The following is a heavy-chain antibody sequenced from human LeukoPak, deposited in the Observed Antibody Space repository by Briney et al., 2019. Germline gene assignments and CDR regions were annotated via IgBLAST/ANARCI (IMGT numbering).Heavy chain of an antibody. J-gene: IGHJ5*02. CDR1: GFTFSSYA. D-gene: IGHD4-11*01. Sequence: GGSLRLSCAASGFTFSSYAMSWVRQAPGKGLEWVSAISGSGGSTYYADSVKGRFTISRDNSKNTLYLQMNSLRAEDTAVYYCTAYSNPYNWFDPWGQGTLVTVSS. CDR3: TAYSNPYNWFDP. V-gene: IGHV3-23*01. CDR2: ISGSGGST.